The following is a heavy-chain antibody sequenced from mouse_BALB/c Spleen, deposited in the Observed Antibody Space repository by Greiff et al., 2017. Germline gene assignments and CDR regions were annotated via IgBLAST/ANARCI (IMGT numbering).Heavy chain of an antibody. D-gene: IGHD2-2*01. CDR3: ARQGAVTTEGFAY. J-gene: IGHJ3*01. Sequence: EVQRVESGGDLVKPGGSLKLSCAASGFTFSSYGMSWVRQTPDKRLEWVATISSGGSYTYFPDSVKGRFTISRDNAKNTLYLQMSSLKSEDTAMYYCARQGAVTTEGFAYWGQGTLVTVSA. CDR2: ISSGGSYT. CDR1: GFTFSSYG. V-gene: IGHV5-6*01.